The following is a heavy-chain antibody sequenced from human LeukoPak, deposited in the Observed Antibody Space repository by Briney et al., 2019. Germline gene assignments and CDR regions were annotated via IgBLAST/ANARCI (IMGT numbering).Heavy chain of an antibody. CDR1: GGSISSSSYY. D-gene: IGHD2-2*01. J-gene: IGHJ6*04. Sequence: PSETLSLTCTVSGGSISSSSYYWGWIRQPPGKGLEWIGYISYSGSTNYNPSLKSRVTISLDTSKNQFSLKLTSVTAADTAVYFCASCSRGTSCYGPNYSVDVWGKGTTVTVSS. V-gene: IGHV4-61*05. CDR2: ISYSGST. CDR3: ASCSRGTSCYGPNYSVDV.